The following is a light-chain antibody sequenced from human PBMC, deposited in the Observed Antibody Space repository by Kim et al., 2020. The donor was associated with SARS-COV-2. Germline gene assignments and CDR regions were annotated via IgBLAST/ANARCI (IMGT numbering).Light chain of an antibody. V-gene: IGKV1-17*01. Sequence: ASVGDRVTIPCRASQDIRNDLGWYQQNPGRAPKRLIYGASSLQSGVPSRFSGSGSGTEFTLTISSVQPEDFATYFCLQHSTYPITFGQGTRLGIK. J-gene: IGKJ5*01. CDR1: QDIRND. CDR2: GAS. CDR3: LQHSTYPIT.